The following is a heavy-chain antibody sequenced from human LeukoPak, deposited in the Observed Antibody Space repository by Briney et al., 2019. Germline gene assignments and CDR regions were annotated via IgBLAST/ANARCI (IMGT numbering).Heavy chain of an antibody. CDR3: ARDGAARGSGSFGD. Sequence: GGSLRLSCAASGFTFSTYWMSWVRQAPGKGLEWVANIKKDGSETFYVDSVKGRFTISRDNAKNSLFLQMNSLRADDTAVYFCARDGAARGSGSFGDWGQGTLVSVSS. CDR2: IKKDGSET. D-gene: IGHD3-10*01. J-gene: IGHJ4*02. CDR1: GFTFSTYW. V-gene: IGHV3-7*03.